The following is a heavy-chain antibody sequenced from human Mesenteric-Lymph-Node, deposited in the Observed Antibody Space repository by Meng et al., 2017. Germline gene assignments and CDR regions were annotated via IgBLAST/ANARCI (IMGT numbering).Heavy chain of an antibody. CDR2: MDYRGST. V-gene: IGHV4-30-4*01. Sequence: QLPLPESGPGLVKPSQTPSLTCTVSGDSISSGEYICSSIRQPPGKGLEWIRYMDYRGSTFYNPSLKSRVTISVDTSKNQFSLKLTSVTAADTVVYFCARGELLWDYWGQGTLVTVSS. D-gene: IGHD2-2*01. J-gene: IGHJ4*02. CDR1: GDSISSGEYI. CDR3: ARGELLWDY.